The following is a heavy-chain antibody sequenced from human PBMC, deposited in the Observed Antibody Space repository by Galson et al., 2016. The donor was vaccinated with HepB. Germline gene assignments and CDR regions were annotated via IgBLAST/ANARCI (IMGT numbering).Heavy chain of an antibody. J-gene: IGHJ4*02. D-gene: IGHD2/OR15-2a*01. CDR3: ARDKLSDQYNSPGYDFEN. CDR2: INGDGTIT. V-gene: IGHV3-74*01. CDR1: GFTFSQYW. Sequence: SLRLSCAGSGFTFSQYWMHWVRQVPGEGLVWVSRINGDGTITTYADSVRGRFTISRDKAKNTEYLQMTSVRVEDTAVYYCARDKLSDQYNSPGYDFENWGQGTLVTVSS.